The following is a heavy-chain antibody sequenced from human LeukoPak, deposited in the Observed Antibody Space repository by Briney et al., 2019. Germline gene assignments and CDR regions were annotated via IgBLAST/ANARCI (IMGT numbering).Heavy chain of an antibody. CDR3: ASGSGYYYSSFDY. J-gene: IGHJ4*02. V-gene: IGHV4-34*01. D-gene: IGHD3-22*01. Sequence: SETLSLTCAVYDGSFSGYYWSWIRQPPGKGLEWIGEINHSGSTNYNPSLKSRVTISVDTSKNQFSLKLNSVTAADTAMYYCASGSGYYYSSFDYWGQGTLVTVSS. CDR2: INHSGST. CDR1: DGSFSGYY.